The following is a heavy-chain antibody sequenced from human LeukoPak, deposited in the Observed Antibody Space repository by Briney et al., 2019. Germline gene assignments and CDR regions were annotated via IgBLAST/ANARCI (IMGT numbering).Heavy chain of an antibody. CDR1: GDSVSSNSAA. V-gene: IGHV6-1*01. J-gene: IGHJ5*02. D-gene: IGHD5/OR15-5a*01. Sequence: SQTLSLTCAISGDSVSSNSAAWNWIRQSPSRGLEWLGRTYYRSKWFYNYAISVKSRITVNPETSKNQFSLQLNSVTPEDTAVYCCARDLCDSVNCPNNWIDAWGQGTLVTVSS. CDR2: TYYRSKWFY. CDR3: ARDLCDSVNCPNNWIDA.